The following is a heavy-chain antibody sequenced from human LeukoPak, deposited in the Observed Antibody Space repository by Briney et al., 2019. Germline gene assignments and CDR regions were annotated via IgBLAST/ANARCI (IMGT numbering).Heavy chain of an antibody. Sequence: ASVKVSCKASGYTFTAYYVHWVRQAPGQGLEWMGYMVPSSGVSHYSQKFQGRVTMTRDTSISTAYMELSRLRSDDTAVYYCARILSGSYYGRDFDYWGQGTLVTVSS. CDR3: ARILSGSYYGRDFDY. V-gene: IGHV1-2*02. J-gene: IGHJ4*02. D-gene: IGHD1-26*01. CDR1: GYTFTAYY. CDR2: MVPSSGVS.